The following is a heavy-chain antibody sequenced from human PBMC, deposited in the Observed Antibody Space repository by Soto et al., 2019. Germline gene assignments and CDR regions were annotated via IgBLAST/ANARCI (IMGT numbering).Heavy chain of an antibody. D-gene: IGHD3-3*01. V-gene: IGHV3-7*01. CDR3: ARETYYDFWSGPPYMDV. Sequence: GGSLRLSCAASGFTFSSYWMSWVRQAPGKGLEWVANIKQDGSEKYYVDSVKGRFTISRDNAKNSLYLQMNSLRAEDTAVYYCARETYYDFWSGPPYMDVWGKGTTVTVSS. CDR1: GFTFSSYW. CDR2: IKQDGSEK. J-gene: IGHJ6*03.